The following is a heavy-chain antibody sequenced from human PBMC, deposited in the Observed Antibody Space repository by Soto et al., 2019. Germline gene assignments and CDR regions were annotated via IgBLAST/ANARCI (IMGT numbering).Heavy chain of an antibody. CDR3: ASGSSSSSSMDV. CDR2: IDPSDSYT. V-gene: IGHV5-10-1*01. CDR1: GYSFTSYW. Sequence: GESLKISCKGSGYSFTSYWISWVRQMPGKGLEWMGRIDPSDSYTNYSPSFQGHVTISADKSISTAYLQWSSLKASDTAMYYCASGSSSSSSMDVWGQGTTVTVYS. J-gene: IGHJ6*02. D-gene: IGHD6-6*01.